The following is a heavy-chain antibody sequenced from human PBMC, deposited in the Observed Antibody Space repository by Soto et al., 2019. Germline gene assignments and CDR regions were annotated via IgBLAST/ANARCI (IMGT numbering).Heavy chain of an antibody. V-gene: IGHV1-69*13. CDR1: GGTFSSYA. Sequence: SVKVSCKSSGGTFSSYAISWVRQAPGQGLEWMGGIIPIFGTANYAQKFQGRVTITADESTSTAYMELSSLRSEDTAVYYCARDDSSSWYGGAFDIWGQGTMVTVSS. D-gene: IGHD6-13*01. CDR3: ARDDSSSWYGGAFDI. CDR2: IIPIFGTA. J-gene: IGHJ3*02.